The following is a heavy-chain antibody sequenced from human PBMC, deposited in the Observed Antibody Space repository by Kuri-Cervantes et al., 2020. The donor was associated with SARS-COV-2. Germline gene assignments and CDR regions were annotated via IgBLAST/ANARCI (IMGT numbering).Heavy chain of an antibody. CDR2: INPNSGGT. CDR3: ARDCVRGVINY. J-gene: IGHJ4*02. CDR1: GYTFTGYY. Sequence: ASVKVSCKASGYTFTGYYMHWVRQAPGQGLEWMGWINPNSGGTNYAQKFLGRVTMTRDTSISKAYMELSRLRSDDTAVYYCARDCVRGVINYWGQGTLVTVSS. D-gene: IGHD3-10*02. V-gene: IGHV1-2*02.